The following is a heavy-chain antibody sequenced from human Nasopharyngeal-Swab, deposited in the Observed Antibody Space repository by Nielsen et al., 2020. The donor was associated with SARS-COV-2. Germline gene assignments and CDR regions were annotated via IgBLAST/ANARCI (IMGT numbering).Heavy chain of an antibody. CDR1: GASISRSINY. J-gene: IGHJ4*02. CDR2: VIYSGTA. D-gene: IGHD4-17*01. V-gene: IGHV4-39*07. Sequence: SETLSLTCTVSGASISRSINYWGRIRQTRQKGREWIGTVIYSGTANYNPSLNSRVTISVDTSKNQFSLKLISVTAADTAVYYCARDESGDYLGLPFDYWGQGTLVTVSS. CDR3: ARDESGDYLGLPFDY.